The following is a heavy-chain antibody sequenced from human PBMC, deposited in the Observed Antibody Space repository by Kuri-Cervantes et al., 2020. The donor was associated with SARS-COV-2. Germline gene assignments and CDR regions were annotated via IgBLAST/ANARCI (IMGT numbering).Heavy chain of an antibody. V-gene: IGHV4-39*01. CDR3: ARSGDYGGYYFDY. Sequence: GSLRLSCTVSGGSISSSSYYWGWIRQPPGKGLEWIGSIYYSGSTYYNPSLKSQVTISVDTSKNQFSLKLSSVTAADTAVYYCARSGDYGGYYFDYWGQGTLVTVSS. J-gene: IGHJ4*02. D-gene: IGHD4-23*01. CDR2: IYYSGST. CDR1: GGSISSSSYY.